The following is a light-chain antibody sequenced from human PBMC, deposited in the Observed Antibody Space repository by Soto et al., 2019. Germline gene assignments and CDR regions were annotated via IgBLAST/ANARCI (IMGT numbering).Light chain of an antibody. CDR3: QKYNTYPPWP. Sequence: MKQSPAALSSTEGDRVTITCRASQSISSWLAWYQQKPGKAPKLLIYKASSLESGVPSRFSGSGSGTEFTLTISSLQPDDFATYYCQKYNTYPPWPFGQGTMVAIK. CDR2: KAS. V-gene: IGKV1-5*03. J-gene: IGKJ1*01. CDR1: QSISSW.